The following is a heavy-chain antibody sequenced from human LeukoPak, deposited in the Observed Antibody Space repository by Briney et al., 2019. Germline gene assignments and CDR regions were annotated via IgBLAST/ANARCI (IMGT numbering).Heavy chain of an antibody. D-gene: IGHD2-15*01. CDR3: ARKDCSGGSCYRNFDS. J-gene: IGHJ4*02. CDR1: GFTFSDYW. CDR2: IKQDGSER. V-gene: IGHV3-7*01. Sequence: GSVRLSCAASGFTFSDYWMSWVRQAPGKGLEWVANIKQDGSERYYVDSVKGRFTISRDNAKNSLYLQMNSLRAEDTAVYYCARKDCSGGSCYRNFDSWGQGTLVTVSS.